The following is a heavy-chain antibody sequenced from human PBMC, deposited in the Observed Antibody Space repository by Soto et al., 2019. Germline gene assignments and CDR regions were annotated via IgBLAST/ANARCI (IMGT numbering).Heavy chain of an antibody. D-gene: IGHD3-3*01. CDR2: IYPGDSNT. CDR3: ARHAYDFWSGHPNPRYYYGMDV. J-gene: IGHJ6*02. V-gene: IGHV5-51*01. CDR1: GYSFTSYW. Sequence: GESLKISCRGSGYSFTSYWIGWVRQMPGKGLEWMGIIYPGDSNTRYSPSLQGQVTISVDKSISTAYLQWSSLKATDTAMYYCARHAYDFWSGHPNPRYYYGMDVWGQGTTVTVSS.